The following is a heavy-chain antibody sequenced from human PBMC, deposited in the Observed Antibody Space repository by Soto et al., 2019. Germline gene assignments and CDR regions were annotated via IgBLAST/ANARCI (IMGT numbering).Heavy chain of an antibody. CDR3: ARPAAYYYYYGMDV. Sequence: LRLSCAASGFTFSSYWMSWVRQAPGKGLEWVANIKQDGSEKYYVDSVKGRFTISRDNAKNSLYLQMNSLRAEDTAVYYCARPAAYYYYYGMDVWGQGTTVTVSS. V-gene: IGHV3-7*03. D-gene: IGHD2-2*01. CDR1: GFTFSSYW. J-gene: IGHJ6*02. CDR2: IKQDGSEK.